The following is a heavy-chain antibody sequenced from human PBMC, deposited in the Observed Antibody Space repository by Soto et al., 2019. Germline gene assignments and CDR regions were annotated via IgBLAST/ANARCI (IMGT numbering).Heavy chain of an antibody. Sequence: QVQLQESGPGLVKPSQTLSLTCTVSGGSISSGGYYWSWIRQHPGKGLEWIGYIYYSGSTYYNPSLKSRVTISVDTSKNQFSLKLSSVTAADTAVYYCAREIVPDYVWGIFSFDGMDVWGQGTTVTVSS. CDR2: IYYSGST. D-gene: IGHD3-16*01. CDR1: GGSISSGGYY. CDR3: AREIVPDYVWGIFSFDGMDV. J-gene: IGHJ6*02. V-gene: IGHV4-31*03.